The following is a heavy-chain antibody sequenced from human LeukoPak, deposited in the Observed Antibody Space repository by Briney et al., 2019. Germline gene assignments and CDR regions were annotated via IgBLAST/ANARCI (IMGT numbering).Heavy chain of an antibody. CDR2: IYPGDSDT. CDR3: ARRKGDSSGYWVFDY. J-gene: IGHJ4*02. V-gene: IGHV5-51*01. CDR1: GYSFTSYW. Sequence: GESLKISCKGSGYSFTSYWIGWVRQMPGKGLEWMGIIYPGDSDTRYSPSFQGQVTISADKSISTAYLQWSSLNASDTAIYYCARRKGDSSGYWVFDYWGQGTLVTVSS. D-gene: IGHD3-22*01.